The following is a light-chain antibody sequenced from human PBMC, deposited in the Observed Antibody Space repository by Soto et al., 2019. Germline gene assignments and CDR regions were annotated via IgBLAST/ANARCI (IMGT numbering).Light chain of an antibody. J-gene: IGLJ7*01. CDR2: RNN. V-gene: IGLV1-47*01. CDR3: ATWDDSLSGAV. CDR1: SSNIGSNY. Sequence: QSAVTQPPSASGTPGQRVTISCSGSSSNIGSNYVYWYQQLPRTAPKLLIYRNNQRPSGVPDRFSGSKSGTSASLAISGLRSEDEADYYCATWDDSLSGAVFGGGTQLTVL.